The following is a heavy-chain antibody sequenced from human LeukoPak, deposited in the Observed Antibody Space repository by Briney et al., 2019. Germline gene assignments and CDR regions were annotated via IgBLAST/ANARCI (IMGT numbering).Heavy chain of an antibody. CDR2: INPNSGGT. D-gene: IGHD2-15*01. CDR1: GYTFTGYY. CDR3: AREEFGGYCSGGSCYSLDY. V-gene: IGHV1-2*02. J-gene: IGHJ4*02. Sequence: EASVKVSCKASGYTFTGYYMHWVRQAPGQGLEWMGWINPNSGGTNYAQKFQGRVTMTRDTSISTAYMELSRLRSDDTAVYYCAREEFGGYCSGGSCYSLDYWGQGTLVTVSS.